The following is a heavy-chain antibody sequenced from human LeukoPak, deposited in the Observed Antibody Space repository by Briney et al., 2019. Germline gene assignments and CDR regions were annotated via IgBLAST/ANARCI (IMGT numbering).Heavy chain of an antibody. D-gene: IGHD1-26*01. J-gene: IGHJ3*02. Sequence: SVKVSCKASGGTFSSYAISWVRQAPGQGLEWMGRIIPILGIANYAQKFQGRVTITADKSTSTAYMELSSLRSEDTAVYYCARDLGVGATRSDAFDIWGQGTMVTVSS. CDR3: ARDLGVGATRSDAFDI. CDR2: IIPILGIA. V-gene: IGHV1-69*04. CDR1: GGTFSSYA.